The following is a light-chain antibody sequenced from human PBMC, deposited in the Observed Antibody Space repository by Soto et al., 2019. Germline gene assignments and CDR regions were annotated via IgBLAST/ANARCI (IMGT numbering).Light chain of an antibody. CDR1: QSLLHSNGYNF. J-gene: IGKJ2*01. CDR3: MQGLRTPYT. Sequence: DIVMTQSPLSLPVTPGEPASISCRSSQSLLHSNGYNFFNWYLQKPGQSPQLLIFLGSNRASGVPDRFSDSGSGTDFTLKISRVEAEDVGAYYCMQGLRTPYTFGQGTNLEIK. V-gene: IGKV2-28*01. CDR2: LGS.